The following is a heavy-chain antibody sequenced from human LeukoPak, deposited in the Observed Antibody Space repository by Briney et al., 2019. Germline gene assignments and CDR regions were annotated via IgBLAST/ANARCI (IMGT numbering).Heavy chain of an antibody. D-gene: IGHD2-2*01. J-gene: IGHJ3*02. CDR3: ARSGYCTSTSCLNGRGAFDI. Sequence: GGSLRLSCAASGFIFSSYSMNWVRQAPGKGLEWVSYISSSSNPRFYADSVRGRFTISRDNAKNSLSLEMSSLRAEDSAVHYCARSGYCTSTSCLNGRGAFDIWGQGTMVTVSS. CDR1: GFIFSSYS. V-gene: IGHV3-48*04. CDR2: ISSSSNPR.